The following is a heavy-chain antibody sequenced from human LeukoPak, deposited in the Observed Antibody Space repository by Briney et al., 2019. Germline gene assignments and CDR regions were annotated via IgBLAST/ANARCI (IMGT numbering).Heavy chain of an antibody. V-gene: IGHV1-46*01. J-gene: IGHJ4*02. D-gene: IGHD6-25*01. CDR1: GYTFTGYY. CDR3: AREEVSAAYIDGIDY. Sequence: ASVKVSCKASGYTFTGYYMHWVRQAPGQGLEWMGIINPSGGSTSYAQKFQGRVTMTRDTSTSTVYMELSSLRSEDTAVYYCAREEVSAAYIDGIDYWGQGTLVTVSS. CDR2: INPSGGST.